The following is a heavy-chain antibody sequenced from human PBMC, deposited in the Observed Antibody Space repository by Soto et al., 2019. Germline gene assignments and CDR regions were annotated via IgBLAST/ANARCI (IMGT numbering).Heavy chain of an antibody. D-gene: IGHD3-22*01. V-gene: IGHV4-34*01. Sequence: LSLTCAVSGGSFSVYYWSWIRQPPGKGLEWIGEINDSGTTNYNPSLTGRVTVSVDTSKNRFSLRLSSVTAADTAVYFCARGPAYDGSGYLRYWGQGTLVTVSS. CDR1: GGSFSVYY. J-gene: IGHJ4*02. CDR2: INDSGTT. CDR3: ARGPAYDGSGYLRY.